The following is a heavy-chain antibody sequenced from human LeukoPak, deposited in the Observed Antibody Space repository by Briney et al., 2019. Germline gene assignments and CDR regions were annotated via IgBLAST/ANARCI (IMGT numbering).Heavy chain of an antibody. CDR1: GYSFTSYW. CDR3: ARLPYYYDSSGYYDY. J-gene: IGHJ4*02. CDR2: IYPVDSDT. V-gene: IGHV5-51*01. Sequence: GESLKISCKGSGYSFTSYWIGWVRQMPGKGLEWMGIIYPVDSDTRYRPSFQGQVTISADKSISTAYLQWSSLKASDTAMYYCARLPYYYDSSGYYDYWGQGTLVTVSS. D-gene: IGHD3-22*01.